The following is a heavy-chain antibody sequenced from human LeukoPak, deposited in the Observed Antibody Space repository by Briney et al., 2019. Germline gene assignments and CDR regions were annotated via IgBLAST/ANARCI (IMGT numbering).Heavy chain of an antibody. CDR1: GASISSSY. CDR2: IDHSGSS. V-gene: IGHV4-59*01. Sequence: SETLSLTCPVSGASISSSYWSWIRQPPGKGLDWIGYIDHSGSSDYNPSLKSRVTMSVDTSKNQFSLKVSSVTAADTAVYYCARGRNWFDPWGQGTPVTVSS. J-gene: IGHJ5*02. CDR3: ARGRNWFDP.